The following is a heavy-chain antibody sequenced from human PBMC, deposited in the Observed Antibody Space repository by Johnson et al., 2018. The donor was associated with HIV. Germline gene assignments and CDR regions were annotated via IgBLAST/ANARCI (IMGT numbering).Heavy chain of an antibody. CDR1: GFTFDDYG. CDR3: ARGSLAYDNWNYEDAFDV. Sequence: EQLVESGGGVVQPGRSLRLSCAASGFTFDDYGMSWVRQAPGKGLEWVSGINWNGGSTGYADSAKGRFTISRAHAKNSLFLQMNTLAAEDTALYYCARGSLAYDNWNYEDAFDVWGQGTMVTVSS. D-gene: IGHD1-7*01. J-gene: IGHJ3*01. V-gene: IGHV3-20*04. CDR2: INWNGGST.